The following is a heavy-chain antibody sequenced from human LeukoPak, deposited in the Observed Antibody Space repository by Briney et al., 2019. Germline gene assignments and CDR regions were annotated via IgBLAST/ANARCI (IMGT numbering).Heavy chain of an antibody. J-gene: IGHJ4*02. D-gene: IGHD6-19*01. CDR3: AKDRYSSGWYLDY. Sequence: GGSLRLSCIASGFTFSSYAMNWVRQVPGKGLEWVSTISGSGDKTFFADSVKGRFTISRDNSKNTLDLQMSSLRVEDTAVYYCAKDRYSSGWYLDYWGQGTLVTVSS. V-gene: IGHV3-23*01. CDR2: ISGSGDKT. CDR1: GFTFSSYA.